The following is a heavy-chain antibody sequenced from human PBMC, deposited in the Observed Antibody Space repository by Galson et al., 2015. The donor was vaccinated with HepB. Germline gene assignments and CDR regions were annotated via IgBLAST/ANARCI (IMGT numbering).Heavy chain of an antibody. V-gene: IGHV4-59*08. J-gene: IGHJ3*02. Sequence: SISSYYWSWIRQPPGKGLEWIGYIYYSGSTNYNPSLKSRVTISVDTSKNQFSLKLSSVTAADTAVYYCARHGRTVTAGAFDIWGQGTMVTVSS. D-gene: IGHD2-21*02. CDR1: SISSYY. CDR2: IYYSGST. CDR3: ARHGRTVTAGAFDI.